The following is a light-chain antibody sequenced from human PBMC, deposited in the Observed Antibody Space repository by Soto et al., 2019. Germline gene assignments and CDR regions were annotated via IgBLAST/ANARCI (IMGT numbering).Light chain of an antibody. CDR3: QQYNTSPWT. CDR2: KAS. CDR1: QSISSW. Sequence: DIQMTQSPSTLSASVGDRVTITCRASQSISSWLAWYPQKPGKAPKVLIYKASSLESGVPSRFSGSRSVTEFTLTISSLQPDDFATYYCQQYNTSPWTFGQGTQVEIK. V-gene: IGKV1-5*03. J-gene: IGKJ1*01.